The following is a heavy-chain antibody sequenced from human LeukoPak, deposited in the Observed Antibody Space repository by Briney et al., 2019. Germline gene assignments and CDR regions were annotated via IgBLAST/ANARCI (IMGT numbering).Heavy chain of an antibody. J-gene: IGHJ4*02. CDR1: GGSISSSSYY. V-gene: IGHV4-61*01. Sequence: NPSETLSLTCTVSGGSISSSSYYWSWIRQPPGKGLEWIGYIYYSGSTNYNPSLKSRVTISVDTSKNQFSLKLSSVTAADTAVYYCARAGVYDSSGYASDYWGQGTLVTVSS. CDR2: IYYSGST. CDR3: ARAGVYDSSGYASDY. D-gene: IGHD3-22*01.